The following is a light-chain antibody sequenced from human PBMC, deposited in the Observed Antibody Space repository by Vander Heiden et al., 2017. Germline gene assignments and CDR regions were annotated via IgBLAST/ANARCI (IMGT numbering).Light chain of an antibody. CDR1: QSVGFW. CDR3: QKYNSYPWT. Sequence: IQFFLSPSTLSASVGDTVTITCRAGQSVGFWLAWYQQKPGKAPNLLIYKASSLESGVPSRFSGKGSGTEFTLTISSLQPDDFATYYCQKYNSYPWTFGQGTKLEIK. CDR2: KAS. V-gene: IGKV1-5*03. J-gene: IGKJ1*01.